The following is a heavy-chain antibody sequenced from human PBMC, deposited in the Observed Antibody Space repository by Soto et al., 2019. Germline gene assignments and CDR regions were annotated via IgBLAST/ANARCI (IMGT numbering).Heavy chain of an antibody. CDR3: AKDASMGYSSGWYPFDY. J-gene: IGHJ4*02. CDR2: ISYDGSNR. CDR1: GFTFSSYG. Sequence: PGGSLRLSCAASGFTFSSYGMHWVRQAPGKGLEWVAVISYDGSNRYYADSVKGRFTISRDNSKNTLYLQMNSLRAEDTAVYYCAKDASMGYSSGWYPFDYWGQGTLVTVSS. V-gene: IGHV3-30*18. D-gene: IGHD6-19*01.